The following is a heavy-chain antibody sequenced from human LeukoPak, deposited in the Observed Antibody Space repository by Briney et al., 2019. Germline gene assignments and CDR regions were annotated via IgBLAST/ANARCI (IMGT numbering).Heavy chain of an antibody. CDR2: INHSGST. D-gene: IGHD4-23*01. J-gene: IGHJ4*02. CDR3: ASATMVVTPRYFDY. V-gene: IGHV4-34*01. CDR1: GGSISGYY. Sequence: SETLSLTCTVSGGSISGYYWSWIRQPPGKGLEWIGEINHSGSTNYNPSLKSRVTISVDTSKNQFSLKLSSVTAADTAVYYCASATMVVTPRYFDYWGQGTLVTVSS.